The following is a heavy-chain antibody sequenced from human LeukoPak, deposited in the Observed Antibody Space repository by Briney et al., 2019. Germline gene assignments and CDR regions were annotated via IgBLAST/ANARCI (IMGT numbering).Heavy chain of an antibody. CDR3: ARDRRVRGYSYASVTDY. Sequence: GGSLRLSCAASGFTLRTSGMNWVRQAPGTGREWVCYISSSGTTISYAQSVKGRFTITRENAQKSLTLYMNTLRADDTAVYYCARDRRVRGYSYASVTDYWGQGTLVTVSS. CDR1: GFTLRTSG. CDR2: ISSSGTTI. D-gene: IGHD5-18*01. J-gene: IGHJ4*02. V-gene: IGHV3-48*01.